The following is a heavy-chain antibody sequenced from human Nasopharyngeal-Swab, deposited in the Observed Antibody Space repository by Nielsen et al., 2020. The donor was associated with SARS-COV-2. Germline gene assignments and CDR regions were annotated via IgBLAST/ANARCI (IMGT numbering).Heavy chain of an antibody. CDR3: ARDRPQYYDSWSGYRYFDY. Sequence: ASVKVSCKASGYTFTSYGISWVRQAPGQGLEWMGWISAYNGNTNYAQKFQGRVTMTTDTSTSTAYMELRSLRSDDTAMYYCARDRPQYYDSWSGYRYFDYWGQGTLVTVSS. J-gene: IGHJ4*02. CDR2: ISAYNGNT. V-gene: IGHV1-18*01. D-gene: IGHD3-3*01. CDR1: GYTFTSYG.